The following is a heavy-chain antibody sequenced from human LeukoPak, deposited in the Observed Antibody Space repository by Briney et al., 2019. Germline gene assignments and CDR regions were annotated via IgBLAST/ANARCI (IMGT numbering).Heavy chain of an antibody. CDR1: GITFSSDA. J-gene: IGHJ4*02. D-gene: IGHD2-8*01. CDR2: INWNGDSI. Sequence: GGSLRLSCAASGITFSSDAMSWVRQAPGKGLEWVSGINWNGDSIGYAVRGRFTISRDNAKNSLYLQMNSLRVEDTALYYCVTNGGGDSGSGNFDYWGQGTLVTVSS. CDR3: VTNGGGDSGSGNFDY. V-gene: IGHV3-20*04.